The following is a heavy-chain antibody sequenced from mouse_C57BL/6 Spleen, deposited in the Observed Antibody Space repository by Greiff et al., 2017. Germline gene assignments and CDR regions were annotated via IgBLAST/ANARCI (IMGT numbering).Heavy chain of an antibody. D-gene: IGHD1-3*01. CDR2: IYPRSGNT. J-gene: IGHJ4*01. CDR3: AREILSGSHFLYAMDY. Sequence: QVQLQQSGAELARPGASVKLSCKASGYTFTSYGISWVKQRTGQGLEWIGEIYPRSGNTYYNEKFKGKATLTADKSSSTAYMELRSLTSEDSAVYFCAREILSGSHFLYAMDYWGQGTSVTVSS. CDR1: GYTFTSYG. V-gene: IGHV1-81*01.